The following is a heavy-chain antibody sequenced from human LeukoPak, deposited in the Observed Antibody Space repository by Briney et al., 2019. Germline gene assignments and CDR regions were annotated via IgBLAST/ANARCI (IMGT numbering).Heavy chain of an antibody. Sequence: SETLSLTCTVSGGSISSSSYYWGWIRQPPGKGLEWIGSIYYSGSTYYNPSLKSRVTISVDTSKNQFSLKLSSVTAADTAVYYCARGLLLWFGEYSWEDYWGQGTLVTVSS. V-gene: IGHV4-39*01. CDR3: ARGLLLWFGEYSWEDY. J-gene: IGHJ4*02. CDR2: IYYSGST. CDR1: GGSISSSSYY. D-gene: IGHD3-10*01.